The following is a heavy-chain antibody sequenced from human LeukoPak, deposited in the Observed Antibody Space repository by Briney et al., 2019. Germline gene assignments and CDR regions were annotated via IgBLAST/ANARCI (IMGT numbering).Heavy chain of an antibody. CDR3: ASSWPGSPDY. J-gene: IGHJ4*02. D-gene: IGHD3-10*01. V-gene: IGHV3-48*02. CDR2: ISSSSSTI. CDR1: GFTFRSSA. Sequence: GGSLRLSCAASGFTFRSSAMSWVRQAPGKGLEWVSYISSSSSTIYYADSVKGRFTISRDNAKNSLYLQMNRLRDEDTAVYYCASSWPGSPDYWGQGTLVTVSS.